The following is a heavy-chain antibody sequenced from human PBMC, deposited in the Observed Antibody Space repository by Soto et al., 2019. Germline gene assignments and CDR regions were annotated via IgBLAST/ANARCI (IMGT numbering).Heavy chain of an antibody. V-gene: IGHV3-30-3*01. CDR2: ISYDGSNK. CDR1: GFTFSSYA. CDR3: ARDAMVSGEDYFDY. Sequence: SGGSLRLSCAASGFTFSSYAMHWVRQAPGKGLEWVAVISYDGSNKYYADSVKGRFTISRDNSKNTLYLQMNSLRAEDTAVYYCARDAMVSGEDYFDYWGQGTLVTVSS. J-gene: IGHJ4*02. D-gene: IGHD4-17*01.